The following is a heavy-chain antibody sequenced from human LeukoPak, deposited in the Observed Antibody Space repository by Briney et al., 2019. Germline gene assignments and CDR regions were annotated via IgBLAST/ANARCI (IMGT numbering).Heavy chain of an antibody. Sequence: GASVTVSCKASGGTFISYAISWVGQAPGQGLEWMGRIIPILGIANYAQKFQGRVTITADKSTSTAYMELSSLRSEDTAVYYCARSVVDPWGQGTLVTVSS. J-gene: IGHJ5*02. CDR1: GGTFISYA. CDR3: ARSVVDP. V-gene: IGHV1-69*04. CDR2: IIPILGIA. D-gene: IGHD5/OR15-5a*01.